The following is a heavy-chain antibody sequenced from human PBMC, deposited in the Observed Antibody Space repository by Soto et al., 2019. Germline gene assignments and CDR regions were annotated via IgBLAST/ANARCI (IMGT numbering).Heavy chain of an antibody. D-gene: IGHD2-15*01. J-gene: IGHJ6*02. CDR3: ARDIVVVVAAKGHYYGMDV. V-gene: IGHV6-1*01. CDR1: GDSVSSNSAA. CDR2: TYYRSKWYN. Sequence: PSQTLSLTCAISGDSVSSNSAAWNWIRQSPSRGLEWLGRTYYRSKWYNDYAVSVKSRITINPDTSKNQFSLQLNSVTPEDTAVYYCARDIVVVVAAKGHYYGMDVWGQGTTVTVSS.